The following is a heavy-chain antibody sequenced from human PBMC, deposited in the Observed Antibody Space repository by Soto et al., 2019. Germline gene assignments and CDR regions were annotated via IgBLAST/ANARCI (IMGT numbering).Heavy chain of an antibody. D-gene: IGHD2-15*01. V-gene: IGHV4-59*01. J-gene: IGHJ6*02. Sequence: QVQLQESGPGLVKPSETLSLTCTVSGGSISSYYWSWIRQPPGKGLEWIGYIYYSGSTNYNPSLKGRVTISVDTSKNQFSLKLSSVTAADTAVYYCARDNCSGGSCYPDVWGQGTTVTVSS. CDR3: ARDNCSGGSCYPDV. CDR1: GGSISSYY. CDR2: IYYSGST.